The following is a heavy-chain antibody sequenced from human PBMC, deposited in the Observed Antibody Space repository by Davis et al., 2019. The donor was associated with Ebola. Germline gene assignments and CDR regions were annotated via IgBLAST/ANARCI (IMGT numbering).Heavy chain of an antibody. CDR2: IYSGGST. D-gene: IGHD2-15*01. CDR1: GFTVSSNY. Sequence: GESLKISCAASGFTVSSNYMSWVRQAPGKGLEWVSVIYSGGSTYYADSVKGRFTISRDNSKNTLYLQMNSLRAEDTAVYYCARDRCSGGSCYLDYWGQGTLVTVSP. J-gene: IGHJ4*02. CDR3: ARDRCSGGSCYLDY. V-gene: IGHV3-53*01.